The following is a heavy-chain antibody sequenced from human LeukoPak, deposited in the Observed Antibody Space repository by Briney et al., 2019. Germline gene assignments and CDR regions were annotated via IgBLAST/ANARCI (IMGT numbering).Heavy chain of an antibody. CDR1: GGSISSYY. D-gene: IGHD6-6*01. CDR2: IYTSGST. CDR3: AREYSSSSWGAVYYFDY. J-gene: IGHJ4*02. V-gene: IGHV4-4*07. Sequence: SETLSLTCTVSGGSISSYYWSWIRQPAGKGLEGIGRIYTSGSTNYNPSLKSRVTMSVDTSKNQFSLKLSSVTAADTAVYYCAREYSSSSWGAVYYFDYWGQGTLVTVSS.